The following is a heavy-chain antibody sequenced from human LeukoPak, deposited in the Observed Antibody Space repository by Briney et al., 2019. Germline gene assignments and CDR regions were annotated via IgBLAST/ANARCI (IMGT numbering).Heavy chain of an antibody. CDR2: INHSGST. Sequence: SETLSLTCTVSGGSIRSYYWSWIRQSPGKGLEWIGEINHSGSTNYNPSLKSRVTISVDTSKNQFSLKLSSVTAADTAVYYCARGYGGNTYYYFDYWGQGTLVTVSS. CDR3: ARGYGGNTYYYFDY. CDR1: GGSIRSYY. V-gene: IGHV4-34*01. J-gene: IGHJ4*02. D-gene: IGHD4-23*01.